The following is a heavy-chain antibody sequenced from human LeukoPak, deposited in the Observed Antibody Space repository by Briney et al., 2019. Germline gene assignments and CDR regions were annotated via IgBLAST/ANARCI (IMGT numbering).Heavy chain of an antibody. V-gene: IGHV1-18*01. Sequence: GASVKVSCKASGYTFTSYGISWVRQAPGQGLEWMGWISAYNGNTNYAQKLQGRVTMTTDTSTSTAYMELSRLRSDDTAVYYCARPLLHSSYWYFDLWGRGTLVTVSS. CDR2: ISAYNGNT. D-gene: IGHD4-11*01. CDR3: ARPLLHSSYWYFDL. J-gene: IGHJ2*01. CDR1: GYTFTSYG.